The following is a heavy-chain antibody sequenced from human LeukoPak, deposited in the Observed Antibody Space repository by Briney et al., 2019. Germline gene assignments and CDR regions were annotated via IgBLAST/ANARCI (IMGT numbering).Heavy chain of an antibody. CDR1: GGTFTSYA. Sequence: ASVKVSCKASGGTFTSYAISWVRQAPGQGLEWMGGIIPIFGTANYAQKFQGRVTITTDESTSTDYMELSSLRSEDTAVYYCARVVRDSSGYVPHYFDYWGQGTLVTVSS. CDR2: IIPIFGTA. CDR3: ARVVRDSSGYVPHYFDY. D-gene: IGHD3-22*01. J-gene: IGHJ4*02. V-gene: IGHV1-69*05.